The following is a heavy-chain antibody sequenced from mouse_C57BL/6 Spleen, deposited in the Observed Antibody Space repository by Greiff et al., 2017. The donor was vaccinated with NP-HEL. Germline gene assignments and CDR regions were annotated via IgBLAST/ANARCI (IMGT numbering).Heavy chain of an antibody. CDR1: GFTFSSYA. CDR3: ARDEYDLDY. CDR2: ISHGGSYT. D-gene: IGHD2-10*02. J-gene: IGHJ2*01. V-gene: IGHV5-4*01. Sequence: EVKLVESGGGLVKPGGSLKLSCAASGFTFSSYAMSWVRQTPEKRLEWVATISHGGSYTYYPDNVKGRFTISRDNAKNNLDLQMSHLKSEDTAMYYCARDEYDLDYWGQGTTLTVSS.